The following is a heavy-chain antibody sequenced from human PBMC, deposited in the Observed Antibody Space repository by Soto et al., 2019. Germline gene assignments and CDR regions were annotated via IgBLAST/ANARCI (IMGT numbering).Heavy chain of an antibody. V-gene: IGHV1-18*01. CDR2: ISAYNGDT. D-gene: IGHD3-22*01. CDR3: ARAGRYYAGAPDP. Sequence: QVQLLQSGGEVKMPGASVRVSCKASGYTFTNYGITWVRQAPGQGLELVGWISAYNGDTNCAQKFRGRVTLTTDTSTTTAYMELRSLRSDDTAVYFCARAGRYYAGAPDPWGQGTLVTVSS. J-gene: IGHJ5*02. CDR1: GYTFTNYG.